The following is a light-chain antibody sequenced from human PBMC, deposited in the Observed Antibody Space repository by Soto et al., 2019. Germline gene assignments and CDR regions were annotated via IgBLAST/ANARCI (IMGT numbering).Light chain of an antibody. CDR3: QQYGNYWT. J-gene: IGKJ1*01. Sequence: DIQMTQSPSTLSATAGDRVTITCRASQSISSWLAWYQQKPGKAPKLLIYDASNLEVGVTSRFSGSGSGTDFPLTSSHLQPDDSATYSCQQYGNYWTFGQGNKVEIK. CDR1: QSISSW. CDR2: DAS. V-gene: IGKV1-5*01.